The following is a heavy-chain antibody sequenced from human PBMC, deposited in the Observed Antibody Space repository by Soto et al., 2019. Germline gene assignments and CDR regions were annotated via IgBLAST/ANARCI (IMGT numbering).Heavy chain of an antibody. CDR3: ARADFYGDYAFDY. CDR1: GGSISSYY. Sequence: PSETLSLTCTVSGGSISSYYWSWIRQPPGKGLEWIGYIYYSGSTNYNPSLKSRVTISVDTSKNQFSLKLSSVTAADTAVYYCARADFYGDYAFDYWGQGTLVTVSS. J-gene: IGHJ4*02. V-gene: IGHV4-59*01. D-gene: IGHD4-17*01. CDR2: IYYSGST.